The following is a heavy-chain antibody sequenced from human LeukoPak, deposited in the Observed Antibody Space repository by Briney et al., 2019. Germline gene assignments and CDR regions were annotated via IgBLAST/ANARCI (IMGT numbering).Heavy chain of an antibody. J-gene: IGHJ4*02. CDR2: INPNSGGT. Sequence: ASVKVSCKASGYTFTGYYMHWVRQAPGQGLEWMGRINPNSGGTNYAQKFQGRVTMTRDTSISTAYMELSRLRSDDTAVYYCARLIYSGYDRDYWGQGILVTVSS. CDR3: ARLIYSGYDRDY. CDR1: GYTFTGYY. D-gene: IGHD5-12*01. V-gene: IGHV1-2*06.